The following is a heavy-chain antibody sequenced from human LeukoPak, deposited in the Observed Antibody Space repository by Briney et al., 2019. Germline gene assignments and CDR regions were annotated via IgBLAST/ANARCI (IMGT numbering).Heavy chain of an antibody. CDR1: GFSFTSYW. CDR3: ARHVRGGYNKYVTPFDY. D-gene: IGHD5-24*01. CDR2: IYPGDSDT. J-gene: IGHJ4*02. V-gene: IGHV5-51*01. Sequence: GESLKISCKGSGFSFTSYWIGWVRQMPGKGLEWMGIIYPGDSDTRYSPSFQGQVTIPADKSISTAYLQWSSLKASDTAMYYCARHVRGGYNKYVTPFDYWGQGTLVTVS.